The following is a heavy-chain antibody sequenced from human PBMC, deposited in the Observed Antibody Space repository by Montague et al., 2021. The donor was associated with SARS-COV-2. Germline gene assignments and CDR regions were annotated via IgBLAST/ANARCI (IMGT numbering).Heavy chain of an antibody. J-gene: IGHJ6*02. CDR2: INHSGST. CDR1: GGSFSGYY. Sequence: SETLSLTCAVYGGSFSGYYWSWIRQPPGKGLEWIGEINHSGSTNYKPSLKSRVTISVDTSKNQFSLKLSSVTAADTAVYYCAVNSNYYYYYGMDVWGQGTTVTVSS. D-gene: IGHD4-11*01. CDR3: AVNSNYYYYYGMDV. V-gene: IGHV4-34*01.